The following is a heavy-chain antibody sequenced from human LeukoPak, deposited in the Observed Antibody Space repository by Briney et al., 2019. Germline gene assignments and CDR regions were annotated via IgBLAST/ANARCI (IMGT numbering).Heavy chain of an antibody. CDR3: ARDATDCSGGSCYFHNAFDI. D-gene: IGHD2-15*01. Sequence: SETLSLTCTVSGYSISSAYYWGWIRQPPGKGLEWIGSIYHSGSTYYNSSLKSRVTISVDTSKNQFSLKLSSVTAADTAVYYCARDATDCSGGSCYFHNAFDIWGQGTMVTVSS. J-gene: IGHJ3*02. CDR1: GYSISSAYY. V-gene: IGHV4-38-2*02. CDR2: IYHSGST.